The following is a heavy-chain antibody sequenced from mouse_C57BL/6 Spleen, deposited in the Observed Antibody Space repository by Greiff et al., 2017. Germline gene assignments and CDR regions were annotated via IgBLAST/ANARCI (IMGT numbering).Heavy chain of an antibody. CDR1: GFNIKNTY. CDR3: ARSSSYSYWYFDV. CDR2: IDPANGNT. D-gene: IGHD1-1*01. V-gene: IGHV14-3*01. Sequence: EVKLQESVAELVRPGASVKLSCTASGFNIKNTYMHWVKQRPEQGLEWIGRIDPANGNTKYAPKFQGKATITADTSSNTAYLQLSSLTSEDTAIYYCARSSSYSYWYFDVWGTGTTVTVSS. J-gene: IGHJ1*03.